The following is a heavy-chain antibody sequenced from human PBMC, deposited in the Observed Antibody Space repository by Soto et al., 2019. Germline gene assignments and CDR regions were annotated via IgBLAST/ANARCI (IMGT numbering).Heavy chain of an antibody. J-gene: IGHJ4*02. V-gene: IGHV3-23*01. D-gene: IGHD5-12*01. CDR2: ISARGGRS. Sequence: VQLLESGGGLVQPGGSLRLSCAASGFSFSSYAMVWVRQAPGKGLEWVSVISARGGRSYFADSVKGRFTISRDNSKNVLSLEMDRLRAEDTAIYFCAKGSIEYRASVDNWGQGTLVLVSS. CDR1: GFSFSSYA. CDR3: AKGSIEYRASVDN.